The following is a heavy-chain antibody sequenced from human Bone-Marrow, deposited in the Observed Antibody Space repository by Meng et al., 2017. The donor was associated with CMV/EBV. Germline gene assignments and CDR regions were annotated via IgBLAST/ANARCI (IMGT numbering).Heavy chain of an antibody. V-gene: IGHV3-23*03. CDR3: AKDFGNYVGYHYYGMDV. CDR1: GFTFSSYA. CDR2: IYSGGSST. D-gene: IGHD4-11*01. J-gene: IGHJ6*02. Sequence: GESLKISCAASGFTFSSYAMSWVRQAPGKGLEWVSVIYSGGSSTYYADSVKGRFTISRDNSKNTLYLQMNSLRAEDTAVYYCAKDFGNYVGYHYYGMDVCGQGTTVTVSS.